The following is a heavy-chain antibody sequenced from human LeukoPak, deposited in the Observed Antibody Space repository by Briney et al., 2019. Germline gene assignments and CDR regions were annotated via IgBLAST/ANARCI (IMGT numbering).Heavy chain of an antibody. Sequence: SETLSLTCTVSGGSISSYYWSWIRQPPGKGLEWIGEINHSGSTNYNPSLKSRVTISVDTSKNQFSLKLSSVTAADTAVYYCARGCNPTGDNWFDPWGQGTLVTVSS. CDR2: INHSGST. J-gene: IGHJ5*02. V-gene: IGHV4-34*01. CDR3: ARGCNPTGDNWFDP. CDR1: GGSISSYY. D-gene: IGHD7-27*01.